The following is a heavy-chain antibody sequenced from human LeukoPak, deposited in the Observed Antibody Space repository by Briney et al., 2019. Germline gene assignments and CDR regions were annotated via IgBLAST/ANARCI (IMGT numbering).Heavy chain of an antibody. V-gene: IGHV3-53*01. J-gene: IGHJ3*02. Sequence: GGSLRLSCAASGFTVSSNYMSWVRQAPGKGLEWVSVIYSGGSTYYADSVKGRFTISRDNSKNTLYLQMNSLRAEDTAVYYCARDHYDSSGSLWDAFDIWGQGTMVTVSS. CDR1: GFTVSSNY. CDR2: IYSGGST. CDR3: ARDHYDSSGSLWDAFDI. D-gene: IGHD3-22*01.